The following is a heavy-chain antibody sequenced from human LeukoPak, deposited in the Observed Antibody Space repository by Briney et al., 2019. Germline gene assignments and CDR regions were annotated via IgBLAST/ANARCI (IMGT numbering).Heavy chain of an antibody. D-gene: IGHD6-13*01. J-gene: IGHJ5*02. CDR2: ISAYSGNT. CDR3: ARANSNWPGNWFDP. V-gene: IGHV1-18*04. Sequence: ASVKVSCKSSGYTFTTYGISWVRQAPRQGLEWMGWISAYSGNTNYAQKVQDRVTMTTDRSTSTAYMELRSLRSDDTAVYYCARANSNWPGNWFDPWGQGTLVTVSS. CDR1: GYTFTTYG.